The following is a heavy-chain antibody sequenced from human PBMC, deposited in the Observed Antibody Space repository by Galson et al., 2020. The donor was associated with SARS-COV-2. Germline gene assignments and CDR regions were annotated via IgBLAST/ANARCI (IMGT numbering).Heavy chain of an antibody. CDR2: ISYDGSNK. D-gene: IGHD6-19*01. CDR1: GFTFSNYA. V-gene: IGHV3-30*04. Sequence: GESLKISCAASGFTFSNYAMHWVRQAPGKGLEWVAVISYDGSNKYYVDSVKGRFTISRDNSKNIVYLQMNSLRAEDTAVYYCARDDSYSSGWYVYFDYWGQGTLVTVSS. CDR3: ARDDSYSSGWYVYFDY. J-gene: IGHJ4*02.